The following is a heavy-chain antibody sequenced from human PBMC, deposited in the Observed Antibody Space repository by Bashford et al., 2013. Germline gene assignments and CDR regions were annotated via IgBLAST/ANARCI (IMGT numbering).Heavy chain of an antibody. CDR2: ISAYNGNT. CDR3: ARALGXSGYNWFDP. V-gene: IGHV1-18*01. Sequence: WVRQAPGQGLEWMGWISAYNGNTNYAQKLQGRVTMTTDTSTSTAYMELRSLRSDDTAVYYCARALGXSGYNWFDPGAREPWSTVSS. J-gene: IGHJ5*02. D-gene: IGHD1-26*01.